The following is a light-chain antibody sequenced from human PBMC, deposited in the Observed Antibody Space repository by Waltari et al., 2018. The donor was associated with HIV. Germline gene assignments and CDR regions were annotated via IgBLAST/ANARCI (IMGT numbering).Light chain of an antibody. CDR2: DNS. CDR3: QVWDSSTDHVV. J-gene: IGLJ2*01. Sequence: SYVLTQPPSVSVAPGQTARIACGGDNIGSKSVHWYQQRPGQAPVLVVYDNSDRPSGIPERFSGSNSGNTATLTISRVEAGDETDFHCQVWDSSTDHVVFGGGTKLTVL. V-gene: IGLV3-21*02. CDR1: NIGSKS.